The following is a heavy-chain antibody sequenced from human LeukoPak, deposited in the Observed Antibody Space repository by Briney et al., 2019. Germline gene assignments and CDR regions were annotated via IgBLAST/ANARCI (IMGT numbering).Heavy chain of an antibody. V-gene: IGHV1-69*05. CDR2: IIPIFGTA. Sequence: SVTVSCKASGGTFSSYAISWVRQAPGQGLEWMEGIIPIFGTANYAQKFQGRVTITTDESTSTAYMELSSLRSEDTAVYYCARSETAARPLDPWGQGTLVTVSS. J-gene: IGHJ5*02. CDR3: ARSETAARPLDP. CDR1: GGTFSSYA. D-gene: IGHD6-6*01.